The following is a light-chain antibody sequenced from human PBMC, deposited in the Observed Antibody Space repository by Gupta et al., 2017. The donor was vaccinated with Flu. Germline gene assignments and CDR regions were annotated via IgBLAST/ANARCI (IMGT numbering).Light chain of an antibody. CDR1: TGEVTTNNF. CDR2: NTD. Sequence: QTVVTQEPSLTVSPGGTVTLTCASSTGEVTTNNFANWFQQKPGQVPRALIYNTDNRHSWTPARFSGSVLGGKAALTLTDVQPEDEAEYYCLLYRARVGVFGGGTKLTVL. CDR3: LLYRARVGV. V-gene: IGLV7-43*01. J-gene: IGLJ3*02.